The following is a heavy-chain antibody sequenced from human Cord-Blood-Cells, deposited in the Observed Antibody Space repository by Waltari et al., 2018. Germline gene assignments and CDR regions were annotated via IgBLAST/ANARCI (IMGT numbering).Heavy chain of an antibody. D-gene: IGHD2-21*01. Sequence: EVQLVESGGGLVQPGGSLRLSCAASGFTFSSYSMNWVRQAPGKGLEWVSYISSSSSTIYYADSVKGRFTISRDNAKNSLYLQMNSLRDEDTAVYYCARAVSEAYCGGDSYWGSYYYYGMDVWGQGTTVTVSS. J-gene: IGHJ6*02. CDR3: ARAVSEAYCGGDSYWGSYYYYGMDV. CDR1: GFTFSSYS. V-gene: IGHV3-48*02. CDR2: ISSSSSTI.